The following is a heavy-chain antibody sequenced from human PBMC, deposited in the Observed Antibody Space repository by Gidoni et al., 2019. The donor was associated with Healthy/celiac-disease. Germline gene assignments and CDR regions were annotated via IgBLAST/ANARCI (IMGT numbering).Heavy chain of an antibody. J-gene: IGHJ4*02. CDR3: ARSAHARYTYSSSWYEY. CDR1: GYTCTSSG. CDR2: ISAYNGNT. Sequence: QVQLVQSGAEVKKPGASGKVSCKASGYTCTSSGISWVRQAPGQGLEWMGWISAYNGNTNYAQKLQGRVTMTTDTSTSTAYMELRSLRSDDTAVYYCARSAHARYTYSSSWYEYWGQGTLVTVSS. D-gene: IGHD6-13*01. V-gene: IGHV1-18*01.